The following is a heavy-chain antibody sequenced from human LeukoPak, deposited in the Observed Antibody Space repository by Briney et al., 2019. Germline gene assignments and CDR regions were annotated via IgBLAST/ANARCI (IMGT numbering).Heavy chain of an antibody. Sequence: GGSLRLSCAASGFSFSSYEMNWVRQAPGKGLEWVANIKQDGSEKYYVDSVKGRFTISRDNAKNSLYLQMNSLRAEDTAVYYCARDYPIAAAGTGRVYWGQGTLVTVSS. CDR2: IKQDGSEK. CDR3: ARDYPIAAAGTGRVY. J-gene: IGHJ4*02. V-gene: IGHV3-7*03. CDR1: GFSFSSYE. D-gene: IGHD6-13*01.